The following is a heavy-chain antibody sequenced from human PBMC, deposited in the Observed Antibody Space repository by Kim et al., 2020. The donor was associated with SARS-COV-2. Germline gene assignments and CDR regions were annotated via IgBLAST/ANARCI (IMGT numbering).Heavy chain of an antibody. CDR2: INSDGSDT. J-gene: IGHJ6*02. Sequence: GGSLRLSCAVSGFTFSSYWMHWVRQAPGKGLVWVSSINSDGSDTSYADSVKGRFTISRDNAKNTLYLQMNSLRAEDTAVYYCARATRGRYYDGSGYFYYYYGMDVGGQGTTVIVSS. CDR3: ARATRGRYYDGSGYFYYYYGMDV. V-gene: IGHV3-74*01. CDR1: GFTFSSYW. D-gene: IGHD3-22*01.